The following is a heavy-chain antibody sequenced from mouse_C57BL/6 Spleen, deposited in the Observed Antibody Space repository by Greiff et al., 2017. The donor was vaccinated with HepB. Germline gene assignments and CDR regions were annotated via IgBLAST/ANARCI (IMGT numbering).Heavy chain of an antibody. CDR2: IYPGDGDT. CDR3: ARQGFITTVVAPFDY. J-gene: IGHJ2*01. D-gene: IGHD1-1*01. V-gene: IGHV1-82*01. CDR1: GYAFSSSW. Sequence: QVQLQQSGPELVKPGASVKISCKASGYAFSSSWMNWVKQRPGKGLEWIGRIYPGDGDTNYNGKFKGKATLTEDRSSSTAYMQLSSLTSEDSAVYFCARQGFITTVVAPFDYWGQGTTLTVSS.